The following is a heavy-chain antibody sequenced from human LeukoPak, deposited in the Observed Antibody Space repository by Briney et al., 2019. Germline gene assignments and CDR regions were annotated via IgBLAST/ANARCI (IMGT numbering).Heavy chain of an antibody. D-gene: IGHD1/OR15-1a*01. CDR2: IFYSGAA. CDR1: GGSISSSDYY. J-gene: IGHJ5*02. V-gene: IGHV4-39*01. Sequence: ASETLSLTCTVPGGSISSSDYYWGWVRQPPGKGLEWIGSIFYSGAAHCNPSLKSRVTISVDTSNNQFSLMLSSVTAADTAVYYCARRIANRNWFDPWGQGTLVTVSS. CDR3: ARRIANRNWFDP.